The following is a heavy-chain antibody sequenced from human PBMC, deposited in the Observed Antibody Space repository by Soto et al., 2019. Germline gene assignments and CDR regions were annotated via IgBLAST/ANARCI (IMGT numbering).Heavy chain of an antibody. CDR2: INHSGST. CDR1: GGSFSGYY. V-gene: IGHV4-34*01. J-gene: IGHJ2*01. CDR3: ARRITMIVVVITPWYFDL. Sequence: QVQLQQWGAGLLKPSETLSLTCAVYGGSFSGYYWSWIRQTPGKGLEWIGEINHSGSTNYNPSLKSRGTISVDTPKNQCSLKLRSVTAADTAVYYCARRITMIVVVITPWYFDLWGRGTRVTVSS. D-gene: IGHD3-22*01.